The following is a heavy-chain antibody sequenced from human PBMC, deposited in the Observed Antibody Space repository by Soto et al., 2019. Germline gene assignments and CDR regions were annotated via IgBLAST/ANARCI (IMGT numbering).Heavy chain of an antibody. D-gene: IGHD2-15*01. J-gene: IGHJ5*02. Sequence: ASVKVSCKASGYTFTRYTMNWVRQAPGQRLEWMGWINPDNGNTKSSQKFQDRVIITRDTSASTAYMDLSSLRSEDTAAYYCARGIATGQLDPWGQGTLVTVSS. CDR3: ARGIATGQLDP. CDR2: INPDNGNT. V-gene: IGHV1-3*01. CDR1: GYTFTRYT.